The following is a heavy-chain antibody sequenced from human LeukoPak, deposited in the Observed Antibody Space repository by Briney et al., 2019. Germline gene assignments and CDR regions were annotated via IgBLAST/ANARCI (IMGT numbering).Heavy chain of an antibody. CDR2: VYGSGRT. J-gene: IGHJ4*02. Sequence: GGSLRLSCAASGFTVSSNYMSWVRQAPGKGLEWVAVVYGSGRTYSADSVRGRFIISRDNAKNSLYLQMNSLRAEDTAVYYCARGIGALSRIYFDYWGQGTLVTVSS. D-gene: IGHD1-26*01. V-gene: IGHV3-53*01. CDR3: ARGIGALSRIYFDY. CDR1: GFTVSSNY.